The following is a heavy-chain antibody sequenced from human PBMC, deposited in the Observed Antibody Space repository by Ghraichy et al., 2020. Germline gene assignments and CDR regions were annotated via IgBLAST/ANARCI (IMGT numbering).Heavy chain of an antibody. CDR3: ARGSAVVRFYYYAGMDV. CDR1: GFTLSGYG. Sequence: LSLTCVGSGFTLSGYGMNWVRQSPGKGLEWVSYITSRGRSIFYADSVKGRFTISRDYAQNSLYLQMNSLRDEDTATYYCARGSAVVRFYYYAGMDVWGQGTTVTVSS. D-gene: IGHD2-21*01. J-gene: IGHJ6*02. CDR2: ITSRGRSI. V-gene: IGHV3-48*02.